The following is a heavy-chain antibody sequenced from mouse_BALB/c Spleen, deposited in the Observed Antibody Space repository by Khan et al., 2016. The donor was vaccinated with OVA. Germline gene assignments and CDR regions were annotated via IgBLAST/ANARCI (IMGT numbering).Heavy chain of an antibody. CDR1: GDSITTGY. J-gene: IGHJ3*01. CDR2: IIYTGYT. CDR3: RRSTYRCAFVY. V-gene: IGHV3-8*02. Sequence: EVQLQEPGPSLVKPSQTLSLTCFVSGDSITTGYWNWIRKFLGNKLEYMGYIIYTGYTYYNPSLKSRISITRHTSNNQYYLQLNSVTDEDTSTYYCRRSTYRCAFVYWGQETLVTVSA.